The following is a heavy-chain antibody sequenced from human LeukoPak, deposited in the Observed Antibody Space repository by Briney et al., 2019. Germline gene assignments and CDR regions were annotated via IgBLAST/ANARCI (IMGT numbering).Heavy chain of an antibody. CDR1: GGSISTYY. D-gene: IGHD3-10*01. V-gene: IGHV4-59*01. CDR2: IYYTGST. J-gene: IGHJ5*02. CDR3: ARGSVRGEFDP. Sequence: SETLSLTCTLSGGSISTYYWSWVRQPPGKGLEWVGYIYYTGSTDYNPSLKSRVTMSVDTSKNQFSLKLSSVTAADTAVYSCARGSVRGEFDPWGQGALVTVSS.